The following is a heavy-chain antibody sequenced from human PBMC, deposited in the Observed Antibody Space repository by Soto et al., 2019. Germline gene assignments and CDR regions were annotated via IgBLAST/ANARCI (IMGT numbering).Heavy chain of an antibody. CDR1: GYSFTSYG. D-gene: IGHD1-26*01. CDR2: ISANNGNT. V-gene: IGHV1-18*01. J-gene: IGHJ6*02. CDR3: GRVVEGAYYNYGMDV. Sequence: QVQLVQSGAEVKKLGASVKVSCRASGYSFTSYGVTWVRQAPGQGLEWMGGISANNGNTNFAQKFQGRVAMTKDTSTTTAYMELRSLRSDDTAVYYCGRVVEGAYYNYGMDVWGQGTTVTVSS.